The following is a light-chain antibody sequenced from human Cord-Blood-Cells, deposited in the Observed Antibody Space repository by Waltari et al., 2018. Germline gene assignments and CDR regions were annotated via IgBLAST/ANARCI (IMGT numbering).Light chain of an antibody. CDR1: SSDVGSYNL. V-gene: IGLV2-23*02. Sequence: QSALTQPASVPGSPGQSITISCTGTSSDVGSYNLVSWYQQHPGKAPKLMIYEVSKQPSGVSNRFSGSKSGNTASLTISGLQAEDEADYYCCSYAGSSTPYVFGTGTKVTVL. J-gene: IGLJ1*01. CDR2: EVS. CDR3: CSYAGSSTPYV.